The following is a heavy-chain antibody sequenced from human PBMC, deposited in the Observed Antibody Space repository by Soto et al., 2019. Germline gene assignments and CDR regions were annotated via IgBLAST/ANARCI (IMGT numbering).Heavy chain of an antibody. CDR2: IIPILGIA. D-gene: IGHD3-10*01. Sequence: QVQLVQSGAEVKKPGSSVKVSCKASGGTFSSYTISWVRQAPGQGLEWMGRIIPILGIANYAQKFQGRVTITADKSTRTAYMELSSLRSEDTAVHYCAMLWFGELLTRFDPWGQGTLVTVSS. CDR1: GGTFSSYT. J-gene: IGHJ5*02. CDR3: AMLWFGELLTRFDP. V-gene: IGHV1-69*02.